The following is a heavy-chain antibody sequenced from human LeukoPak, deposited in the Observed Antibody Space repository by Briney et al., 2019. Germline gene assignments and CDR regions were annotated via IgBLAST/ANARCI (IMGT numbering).Heavy chain of an antibody. CDR3: AKDFVVVPGNVNYFDY. J-gene: IGHJ4*02. Sequence: GGSLRLSCAASGFTFSTYAMSWVRQIPGKGLEWVSAISGSDDGTYYADSVKGRFTVSRDNSKNTLYVQMKSLRAEDTAVYYCAKDFVVVPGNVNYFDYWGQGTLVTVSS. CDR2: ISGSDDGT. CDR1: GFTFSTYA. D-gene: IGHD2-21*02. V-gene: IGHV3-23*01.